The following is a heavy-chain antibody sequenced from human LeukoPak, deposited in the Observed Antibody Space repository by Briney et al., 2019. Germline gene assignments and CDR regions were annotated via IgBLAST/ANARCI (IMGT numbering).Heavy chain of an antibody. J-gene: IGHJ4*02. CDR1: GFTFSTYW. V-gene: IGHV3-7*01. Sequence: GGSLRLSCVASGFTFSTYWMSWVRQALGKGLEWVANIRQDGSEKYYVDSVKGRFTISRDNAKNSLYLQMNTLRDDDTAVYYCARVIDGALIDYWGQGTLVTVSS. D-gene: IGHD5-24*01. CDR3: ARVIDGALIDY. CDR2: IRQDGSEK.